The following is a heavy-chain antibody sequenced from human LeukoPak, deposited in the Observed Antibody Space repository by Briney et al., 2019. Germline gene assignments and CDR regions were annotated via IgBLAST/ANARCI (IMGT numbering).Heavy chain of an antibody. V-gene: IGHV3-30*18. CDR2: ISYDGSNK. Sequence: GRSLRLSCAASGFAFNTYAMHWVRQAPGKGLEWVAVISYDGSNKYYADSVKGRFTISRDNSKNTLYLQMNSLRAEDTAVYHCAKDSGFKLRFLEWFLDYWGQGTLVTVSS. CDR3: AKDSGFKLRFLEWFLDY. D-gene: IGHD3-3*01. J-gene: IGHJ4*02. CDR1: GFAFNTYA.